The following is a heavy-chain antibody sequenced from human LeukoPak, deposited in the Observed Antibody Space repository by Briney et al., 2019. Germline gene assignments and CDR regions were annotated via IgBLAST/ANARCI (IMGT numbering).Heavy chain of an antibody. Sequence: QPGGSLRLSCAASGFTFSSHDMNWVRQAPGKGLEWVSYISGSGRTKYYADSVKGRFTISRDNSQNTLYLQLNSLRAEDTAVYYCARDWTLNYWGQGTLVTVSS. CDR1: GFTFSSHD. V-gene: IGHV3-48*03. CDR2: ISGSGRTK. D-gene: IGHD3/OR15-3a*01. CDR3: ARDWTLNY. J-gene: IGHJ4*02.